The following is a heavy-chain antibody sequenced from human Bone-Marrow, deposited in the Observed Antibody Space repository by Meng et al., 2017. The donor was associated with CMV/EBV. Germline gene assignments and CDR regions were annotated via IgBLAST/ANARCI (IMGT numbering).Heavy chain of an antibody. V-gene: IGHV1-69*02. D-gene: IGHD1-26*01. Sequence: KASGGTFSSYTISWVRQAPGQGLEWMGRIIPILGIANSAQKFQGRVTITADKSTSTAYMELSSLRSEDTAVYYCARATTRGAGDFDYWGQGTLVTVSS. CDR1: GGTFSSYT. CDR3: ARATTRGAGDFDY. J-gene: IGHJ4*02. CDR2: IIPILGIA.